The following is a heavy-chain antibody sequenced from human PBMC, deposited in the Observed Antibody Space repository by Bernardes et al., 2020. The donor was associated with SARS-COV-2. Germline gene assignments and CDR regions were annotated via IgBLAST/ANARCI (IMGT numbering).Heavy chain of an antibody. D-gene: IGHD2-8*02. CDR3: ARASRYCTGGVCLTQWTKAAAGTYYYYGMDV. CDR2: INPNSGGT. CDR1: GYTFTGYY. V-gene: IGHV1-2*04. J-gene: IGHJ6*02. Sequence: ASVKVSCKASGYTFTGYYMHWVRQAPGQGLEWMGWINPNSGGTNYAQKFQGWVTMTRDTSISTAYMELSRLRSDDTAVYYCARASRYCTGGVCLTQWTKAAAGTYYYYGMDVWGQGTTVTVSS.